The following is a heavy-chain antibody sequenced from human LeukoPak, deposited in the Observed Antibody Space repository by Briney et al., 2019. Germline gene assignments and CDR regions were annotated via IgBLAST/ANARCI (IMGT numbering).Heavy chain of an antibody. CDR1: GFTFSSYA. D-gene: IGHD3-10*01. CDR2: ISYEGSNK. V-gene: IGHV3-30*04. Sequence: GGSLRLSCAASGFTFSSYAMHWVRQAPGKGLEWVAVISYEGSNKYYADSVKGRFTISRDNSKNTLYLQMNSLRAEDMAVYYCARGGGLGAFDIWGQGTMVTVSS. J-gene: IGHJ3*02. CDR3: ARGGGLGAFDI.